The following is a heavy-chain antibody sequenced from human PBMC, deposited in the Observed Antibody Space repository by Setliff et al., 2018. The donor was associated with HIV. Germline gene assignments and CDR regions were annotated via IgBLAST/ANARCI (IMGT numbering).Heavy chain of an antibody. Sequence: LRLSCAASGFTFSSYEMNWVRQAPGKGLEWVSYISSSGSTIYYADSVKGRFTISRDNAKNSLYLQMNSLRAEDTAVYYCARDSKRRRAHMITFGGGLGGFDPWGQGTLVTVSS. CDR1: GFTFSSYE. V-gene: IGHV3-48*03. CDR3: ARDSKRRRAHMITFGGGLGGFDP. CDR2: ISSSGSTI. D-gene: IGHD3-16*01. J-gene: IGHJ5*02.